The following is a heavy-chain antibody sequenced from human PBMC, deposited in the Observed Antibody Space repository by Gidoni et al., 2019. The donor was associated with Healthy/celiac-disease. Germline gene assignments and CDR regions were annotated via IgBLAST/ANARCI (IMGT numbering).Heavy chain of an antibody. J-gene: IGHJ5*02. Sequence: EVQLVESGGGLVQPGGSLRLSCAASGFTFSSYEMNWVRQAPGKGLEWVSYISSSGSTIYYADSVKGRFTISRDNAKNSLYLQMNSLRAEDTAVYYCARGRRIAAHGWFDPWGQGTLVTVSS. CDR2: ISSSGSTI. CDR3: ARGRRIAAHGWFDP. V-gene: IGHV3-48*03. CDR1: GFTFSSYE. D-gene: IGHD6-6*01.